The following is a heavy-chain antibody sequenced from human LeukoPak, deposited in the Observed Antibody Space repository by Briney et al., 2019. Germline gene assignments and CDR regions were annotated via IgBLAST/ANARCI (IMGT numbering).Heavy chain of an antibody. CDR1: GFTFSNHL. Sequence: PGGSLRLSCVASGFTFSNHLMQWVRQAPGKGLESVSHIKYDGITTTYADSVKGRFTISRDNAKNTVYLEMNSLRVDDTAVYYCARDYGGLDYWGQGTLVTVSS. CDR3: ARDYGGLDY. CDR2: IKYDGITT. J-gene: IGHJ4*02. V-gene: IGHV3-74*01. D-gene: IGHD4-17*01.